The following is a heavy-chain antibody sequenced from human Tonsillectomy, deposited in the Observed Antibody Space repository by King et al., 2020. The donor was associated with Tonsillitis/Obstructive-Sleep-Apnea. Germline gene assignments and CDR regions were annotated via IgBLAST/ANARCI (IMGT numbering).Heavy chain of an antibody. Sequence: DVQLVESGGGLVQSGGSLRLSCAASGFTFSSYWMSWVRQAPGKGLEWVANIKQAGSEKHYVDSVKGRFTISRDNAENSLYLQLNSLRAEDTAVYYCAREGGHGMGFDSWGPGTLVTVSS. CDR1: GFTFSSYW. D-gene: IGHD3-16*01. J-gene: IGHJ4*02. CDR2: IKQAGSEK. CDR3: AREGGHGMGFDS. V-gene: IGHV3-7*01.